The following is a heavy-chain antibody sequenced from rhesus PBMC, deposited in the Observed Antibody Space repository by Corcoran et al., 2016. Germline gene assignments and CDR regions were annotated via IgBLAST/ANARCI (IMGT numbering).Heavy chain of an antibody. CDR3: AGYSGSWKFPY. J-gene: IGHJ4*01. CDR2: IFGIGSST. CDR1: GGSISSSY. D-gene: IGHD6-25*01. V-gene: IGHV4-169*01. Sequence: QLQLQESGPGLVKPSETLSVTCAVSGGSISSSYWSWIRQAPGKGLEEIWYIFGIGSSTNSNPSLKSRVTLLVDTSKTQLSLKLSSVTAADTAVYYCAGYSGSWKFPYWGQGVLVTVSS.